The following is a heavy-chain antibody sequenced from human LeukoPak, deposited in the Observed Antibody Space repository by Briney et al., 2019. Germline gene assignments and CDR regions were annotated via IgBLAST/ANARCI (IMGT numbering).Heavy chain of an antibody. Sequence: GRSLRLSCAASGFTFSSYGMHWVRQAPGKGLEWVAVIWYDGSNKYYADSVKGRFTISRDNSKNTLYLQMNSLRAEDTAVYYCARSRITMVRGVITYYFDYWGQGTLVTVSS. CDR3: ARSRITMVRGVITYYFDY. V-gene: IGHV3-33*01. J-gene: IGHJ4*02. CDR1: GFTFSSYG. D-gene: IGHD3-10*01. CDR2: IWYDGSNK.